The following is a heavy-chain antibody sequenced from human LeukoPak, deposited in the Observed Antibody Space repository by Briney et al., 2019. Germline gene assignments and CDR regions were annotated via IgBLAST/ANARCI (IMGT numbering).Heavy chain of an antibody. V-gene: IGHV4-34*01. CDR1: GGSFSGYY. D-gene: IGHD6-13*01. CDR3: ARGRSKRIAAAGTGWFDP. CDR2: INHSGST. Sequence: PSETLSLTCAVYGGSFSGYYWSWIRQPPGKGLEWIGEINHSGSTNYNPSLKSRVTISVDTSKNQFSLKLSSVTAADTAVYYCARGRSKRIAAAGTGWFDPWGQGTLVTVSS. J-gene: IGHJ5*02.